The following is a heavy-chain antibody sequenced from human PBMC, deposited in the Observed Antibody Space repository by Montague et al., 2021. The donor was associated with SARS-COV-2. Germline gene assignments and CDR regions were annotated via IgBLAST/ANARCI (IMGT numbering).Heavy chain of an antibody. D-gene: IGHD3-3*01. CDR1: GFTFSNYF. CDR2: LSGSSTHK. J-gene: IGHJ6*02. CDR3: ARGYLDVWSGNHYGMDV. V-gene: IGHV3-21*01. Sequence: SLRLSCAASGFTFSNYFMNWVRQAPGQGLEWVSSLSGSSTHKYYSDSLKGRFTISRDNAKNSLYLQINSQRAEDTAVYYCARGYLDVWSGNHYGMDVWGQGTTVTVSS.